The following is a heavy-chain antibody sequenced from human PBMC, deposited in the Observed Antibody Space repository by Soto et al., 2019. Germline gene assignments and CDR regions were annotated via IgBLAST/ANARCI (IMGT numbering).Heavy chain of an antibody. J-gene: IGHJ3*02. CDR2: TYYRSKWYN. V-gene: IGHV6-1*01. CDR3: ASSRGDRYNWNSLYQFDI. CDR1: GDSVSSNSAA. D-gene: IGHD1-7*01. Sequence: SPTLSLTCAISGDSVSSNSAAWNWIRQSPSRGLEWLGRTYYRSKWYNDYAVSVKSRITINPDTSKNQFSLQLNSVTPEDTAVYYCASSRGDRYNWNSLYQFDIWGQGTMVTVSS.